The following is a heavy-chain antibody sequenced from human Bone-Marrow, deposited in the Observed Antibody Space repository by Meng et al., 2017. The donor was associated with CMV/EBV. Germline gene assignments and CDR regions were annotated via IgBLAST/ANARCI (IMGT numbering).Heavy chain of an antibody. CDR3: ARDYTLPGRITIFGVVTLGAFDI. CDR2: ISSSGSTI. CDR1: GFTFSSYE. D-gene: IGHD3-3*01. Sequence: GESLKISCAASGFTFSSYEMNWVRQAPGKGLEWVSYISSSGSTIYYADSVKGRFTISRDNAKNSLYLQMNSLRAEDTAVYYCARDYTLPGRITIFGVVTLGAFDIWGKGTMVTVSS. V-gene: IGHV3-48*03. J-gene: IGHJ3*02.